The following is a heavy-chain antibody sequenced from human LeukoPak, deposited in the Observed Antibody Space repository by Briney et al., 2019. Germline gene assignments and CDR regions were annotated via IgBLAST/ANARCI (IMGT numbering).Heavy chain of an antibody. CDR3: AREIVVVVAATPYGMDV. V-gene: IGHV1-2*02. J-gene: IGHJ6*02. CDR1: GYTFTGYY. Sequence: RASVKVSCKASGYTFTGYYMHWVRQAPGQGLEWRGWINPNSVGTNYAQKFQGRVTMTRDTSISTAYMELSRLRSDDTAVYYCAREIVVVVAATPYGMDVWGQGTTVTVSS. CDR2: INPNSVGT. D-gene: IGHD2-15*01.